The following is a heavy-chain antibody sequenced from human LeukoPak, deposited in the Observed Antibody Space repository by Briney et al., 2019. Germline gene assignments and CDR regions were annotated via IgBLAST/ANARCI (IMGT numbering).Heavy chain of an antibody. CDR3: ARVWFLGLRRYFDP. Sequence: GGSLRLSCAASGFTFSSYCMSWVRQAPGKGLEWVANIKEDGSEKYYVDSVKGRFTISRDSAKNSLYLQMNSLRAEDTAVYYCARVWFLGLRRYFDPWGQGTLVTVSS. CDR2: IKEDGSEK. D-gene: IGHD3-3*01. CDR1: GFTFSSYC. J-gene: IGHJ5*02. V-gene: IGHV3-7*01.